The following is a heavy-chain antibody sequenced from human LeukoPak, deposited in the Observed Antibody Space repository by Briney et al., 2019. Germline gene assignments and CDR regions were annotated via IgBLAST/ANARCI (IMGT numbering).Heavy chain of an antibody. Sequence: GGSLRLSCAASGFTFSRYGLHWVRQAPGKGLEWVAVIANDGKDKKYADSVKGRFTISRDNSKSTLYPQMNSLRAEDTAMYYCAKDPQVGAAAYYFDSWGQGTLVTVSS. D-gene: IGHD2-2*01. CDR1: GFTFSRYG. CDR3: AKDPQVGAAAYYFDS. J-gene: IGHJ4*02. V-gene: IGHV3-30*18. CDR2: IANDGKDK.